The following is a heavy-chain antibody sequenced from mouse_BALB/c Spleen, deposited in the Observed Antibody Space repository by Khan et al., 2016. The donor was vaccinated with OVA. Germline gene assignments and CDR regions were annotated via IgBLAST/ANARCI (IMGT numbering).Heavy chain of an antibody. Sequence: VQLKQSGGGLVQPGGSLRLSCATSGFTFTDYYMSWVRQPPGKALEWLGFIRNKANGYTTEYSASVKGRFTISRDNSQSILYLQMNTLRAEDSATYYCARRCYYGNYGYAMDYWGQGTSVTVSS. V-gene: IGHV7-3*02. D-gene: IGHD2-1*01. J-gene: IGHJ4*01. CDR2: IRNKANGYTT. CDR3: ARRCYYGNYGYAMDY. CDR1: GFTFTDYY.